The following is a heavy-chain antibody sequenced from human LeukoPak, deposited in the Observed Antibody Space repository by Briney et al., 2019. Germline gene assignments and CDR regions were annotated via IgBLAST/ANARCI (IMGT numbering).Heavy chain of an antibody. CDR3: ARDHYYGSGSSYKDY. J-gene: IGHJ4*02. CDR2: ISSSSSTI. V-gene: IGHV3-48*01. D-gene: IGHD3-10*01. CDR1: GFTFSNYN. Sequence: PGGSLRLSCAASGFTFSNYNMNWVRQAPGKGLEWVSYISSSSSTIYYADSVKGRFTISRDNAKNSLYLQMNSLRAEDTAVYYCARDHYYGSGSSYKDYWGQGSLVTVSP.